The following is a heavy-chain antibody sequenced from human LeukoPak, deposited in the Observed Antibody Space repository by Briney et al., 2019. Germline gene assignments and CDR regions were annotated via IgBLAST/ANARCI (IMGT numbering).Heavy chain of an antibody. CDR1: GYTFTSYD. Sequence: GASVKVSCKASGYTFTSYDIHWVRQAPGQGPEWMGWINPNNGGTNFAKKFQGRVTMTRDTSITTAYMDLSRLTSDDTAVYYCARDKSSSPGEYWGQGSLVTVSS. J-gene: IGHJ4*02. D-gene: IGHD6-6*01. CDR2: INPNNGGT. CDR3: ARDKSSSPGEY. V-gene: IGHV1-2*02.